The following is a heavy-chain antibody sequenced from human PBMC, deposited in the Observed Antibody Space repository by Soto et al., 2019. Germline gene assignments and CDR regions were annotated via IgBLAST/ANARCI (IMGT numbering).Heavy chain of an antibody. J-gene: IGHJ4*02. D-gene: IGHD2-15*01. CDR3: VRTSLVVAAATREDY. Sequence: EVQLVESGGGLVQPGASLRLSCAASGFTFSSYWMHWVRQAPGKGLVWVSRINSDGSSTSYEGSVKGRFTISRDNAKNTLYLQMNSLRAEDTAVYYCVRTSLVVAAATREDYWGQGTLVTVSS. CDR2: INSDGSST. V-gene: IGHV3-74*01. CDR1: GFTFSSYW.